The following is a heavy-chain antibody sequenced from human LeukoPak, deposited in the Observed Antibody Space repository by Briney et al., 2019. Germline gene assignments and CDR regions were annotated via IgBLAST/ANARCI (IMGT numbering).Heavy chain of an antibody. CDR1: GYTFIDYH. J-gene: IGHJ6*03. CDR2: INPDSGGT. Sequence: GASVKVSCEASGYTFIDYHIHWVRQAPGQGLVWMGWINPDSGGTNYAQKFQGRVTMTRDTSIRTAYMELSGLTSDDTALYFCARDYSCTSSTCGNSYMDVWGKGTTVTVSS. D-gene: IGHD2-2*01. V-gene: IGHV1-2*02. CDR3: ARDYSCTSSTCGNSYMDV.